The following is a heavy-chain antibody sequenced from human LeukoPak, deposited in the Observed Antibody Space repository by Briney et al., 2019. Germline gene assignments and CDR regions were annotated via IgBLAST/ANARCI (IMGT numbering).Heavy chain of an antibody. Sequence: PGGSLRLSCAGSGFTFSSYGMHWVRQAPGKGLEWVAFIRYDGSNKYYADSVKGRFTISRDNSKNTLYLQMNSLRAEDTAVYYCARDRRITTRRDYYDSSGYYGGHGAFDIWGQGTMVTVSS. V-gene: IGHV3-30*02. D-gene: IGHD3-22*01. CDR1: GFTFSSYG. J-gene: IGHJ3*02. CDR2: IRYDGSNK. CDR3: ARDRRITTRRDYYDSSGYYGGHGAFDI.